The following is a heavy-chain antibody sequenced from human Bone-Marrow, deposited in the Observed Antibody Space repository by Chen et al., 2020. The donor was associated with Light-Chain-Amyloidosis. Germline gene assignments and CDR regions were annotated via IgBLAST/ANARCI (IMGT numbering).Heavy chain of an antibody. CDR2: VNPNNGGI. CDR1: GYTFTGYY. CDR3: ARDMSPGIAVSGPYGMDV. Sequence: QVQLVQSGAELRKPGASVKVSCKASGYTFTGYYIHWVRQAPGQGLEWVGWVNPNNGGINYAQKFQDRVSMTRHTTVSTVYMELSRLTSDDTAVYFCARDMSPGIAVSGPYGMDVCGQGTTVTVSS. D-gene: IGHD6-19*01. J-gene: IGHJ6*02. V-gene: IGHV1-2*02.